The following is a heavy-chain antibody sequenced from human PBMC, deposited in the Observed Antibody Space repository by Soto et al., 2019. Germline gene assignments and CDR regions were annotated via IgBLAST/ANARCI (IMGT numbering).Heavy chain of an antibody. J-gene: IGHJ4*02. D-gene: IGHD3-3*01. CDR3: AREYRITIFGVVRALNDY. Sequence: QVQLVQSGAEVKKPGASVKVSCKASGYTFTSYCMHWVRQAPGQGLEWMGIINPSGGSTSYAQKFQGRVTMTRDTSTSTVYMELSSLRSEDTAVYYCAREYRITIFGVVRALNDYWGQGTLVTVSS. CDR1: GYTFTSYC. CDR2: INPSGGST. V-gene: IGHV1-46*01.